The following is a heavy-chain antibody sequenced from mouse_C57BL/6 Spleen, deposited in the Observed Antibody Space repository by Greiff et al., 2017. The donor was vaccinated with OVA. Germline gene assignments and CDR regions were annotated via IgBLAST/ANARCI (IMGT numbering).Heavy chain of an antibody. D-gene: IGHD1-1*01. J-gene: IGHJ3*01. CDR2: IYPGSGNT. CDR3: ASGHYYGSSPAWFAY. Sequence: QVQLQQSGPELVKPGASVKISCKASGYSFTSYYIHWVKQRPGQGLEWIGWIYPGSGNTKYNEKFKGKATLTADTSSSTAYMQLSSLTSEDSAVYYCASGHYYGSSPAWFAYGGQGTLVTVSA. V-gene: IGHV1-66*01. CDR1: GYSFTSYY.